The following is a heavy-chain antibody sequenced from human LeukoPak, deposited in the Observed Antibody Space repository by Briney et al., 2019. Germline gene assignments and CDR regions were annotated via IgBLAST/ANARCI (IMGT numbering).Heavy chain of an antibody. CDR1: GFTFSTYA. V-gene: IGHV3-21*01. D-gene: IGHD2-2*01. CDR3: AREVDCSSTSCRDY. CDR2: ISSSSSYI. J-gene: IGHJ4*02. Sequence: PGGSLKLSCAASGFTFSTYAMSWVRQAPGKGLEWVSAISSSSSYIYYADSVKGRFTISRDNAKNSLYLQMNSLRAEDTAVYYCAREVDCSSTSCRDYWGQGTLVTVSS.